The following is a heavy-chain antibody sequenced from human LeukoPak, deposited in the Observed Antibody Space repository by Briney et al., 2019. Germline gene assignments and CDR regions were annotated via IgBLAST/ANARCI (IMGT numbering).Heavy chain of an antibody. CDR2: ISYDGSNK. Sequence: GRSLRLSCAASGFTFSSYAMHWVRQAPGKGLEWVAVISYDGSNKYYADSVKGRFTISRDNSKNTLYLQMNSLRAEDTAVYYCARFGRTRLYSSGWYYFDYWGRGTLVTVSS. D-gene: IGHD6-19*01. CDR1: GFTFSSYA. CDR3: ARFGRTRLYSSGWYYFDY. V-gene: IGHV3-30-3*01. J-gene: IGHJ4*02.